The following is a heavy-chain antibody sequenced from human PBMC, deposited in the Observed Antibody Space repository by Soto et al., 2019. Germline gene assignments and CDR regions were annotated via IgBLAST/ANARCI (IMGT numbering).Heavy chain of an antibody. CDR3: ARDLSDYSAPYYYGMDV. J-gene: IGHJ6*02. V-gene: IGHV3-33*01. CDR1: GFTFSSYG. Sequence: GGSLRLSCAASGFTFSSYGMHWVRQAPGKGLEWVAVIWYDGSNKYYADSVKGRFTISRDNSKNTLYLQMNSLRAEDTAVYYCARDLSDYSAPYYYGMDVWGQGTTVTVSS. CDR2: IWYDGSNK. D-gene: IGHD4-17*01.